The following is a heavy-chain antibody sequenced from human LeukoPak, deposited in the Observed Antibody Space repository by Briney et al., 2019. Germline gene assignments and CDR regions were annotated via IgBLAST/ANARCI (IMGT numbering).Heavy chain of an antibody. V-gene: IGHV3-23*01. D-gene: IGHD3-22*01. J-gene: IGHJ3*01. CDR1: GFTYSRYA. Sequence: PGGSLRLSCAAYGFTYSRYAMRWVRQAPGKGLEWVSSITGSGGSTYYADFVKGRFTIARDNSKNTLYLQMNSLRAEDTAVYYCAKDPACYYDSSGYSGTFDFWGQGTMVTVSS. CDR2: ITGSGGST. CDR3: AKDPACYYDSSGYSGTFDF.